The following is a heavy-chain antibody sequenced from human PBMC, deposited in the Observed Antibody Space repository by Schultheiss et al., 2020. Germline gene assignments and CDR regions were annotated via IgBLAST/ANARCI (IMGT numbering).Heavy chain of an antibody. D-gene: IGHD3-10*01. CDR2: IYYSGST. Sequence: SETLSLTCTVSGGSISSYYWSWIRQPPGKGLEWIGYIYYSGSTNYNPSLKSRVTISVDTSKNQFSLKLSSVTAADTAVYYCARHIRKRITMVRGVIILNWFDPWGQGTLVTVSS. V-gene: IGHV4-59*08. CDR3: ARHIRKRITMVRGVIILNWFDP. J-gene: IGHJ5*02. CDR1: GGSISSYY.